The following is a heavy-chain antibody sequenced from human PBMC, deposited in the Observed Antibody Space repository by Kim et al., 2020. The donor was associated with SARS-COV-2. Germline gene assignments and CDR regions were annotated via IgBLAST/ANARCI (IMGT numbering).Heavy chain of an antibody. J-gene: IGHJ6*02. D-gene: IGHD6-13*01. V-gene: IGHV1-2*06. CDR2: INPNSGGT. CDR1: GYTFTGYY. CDR3: ARGEIAAAGQHHYYYGVDV. Sequence: ASVKVSCKASGYTFTGYYIHWVRQAPGQGLEWMGRINPNSGGTNYAQNFQDRVTMTRDTSISTAYMELSRLRSDDTAVYYCARGEIAAAGQHHYYYGVDVWGQGTTVTVSS.